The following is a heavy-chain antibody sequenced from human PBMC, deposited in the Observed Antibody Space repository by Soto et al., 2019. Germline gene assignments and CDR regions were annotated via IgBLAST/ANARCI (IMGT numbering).Heavy chain of an antibody. Sequence: VGSLRLSCATSGFTFRNFGMQWVRQAPGKGLEWVAVIWSDGNKTYYRNSVKGRFTISRDNAENTLYLQMNSLRVEDTAFYYCARSQYCSSASCFAFDYWGRGTLVTVSS. CDR2: IWSDGNKT. CDR1: GFTFRNFG. CDR3: ARSQYCSSASCFAFDY. V-gene: IGHV3-33*01. J-gene: IGHJ4*02. D-gene: IGHD2-2*01.